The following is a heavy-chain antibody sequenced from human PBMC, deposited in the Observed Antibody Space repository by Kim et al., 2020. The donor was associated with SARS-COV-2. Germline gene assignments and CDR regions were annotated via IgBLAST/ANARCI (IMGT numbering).Heavy chain of an antibody. D-gene: IGHD3-22*01. Sequence: GGSLRLSCAGSGFSFSTYSMNWVRRAPGKGLEWVSSISDRSDYTYYADSLKGRFTISRDNAKKVLYLQMDSLRLEDTAVYYCARDLRDYYDSSGSGMDVWGQGTTVTVSS. CDR2: ISDRSDYT. J-gene: IGHJ6*02. CDR3: ARDLRDYYDSSGSGMDV. CDR1: GFSFSTYS. V-gene: IGHV3-21*04.